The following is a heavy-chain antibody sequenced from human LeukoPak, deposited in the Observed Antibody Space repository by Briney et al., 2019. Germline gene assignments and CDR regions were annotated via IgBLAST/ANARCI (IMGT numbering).Heavy chain of an antibody. CDR1: GGSFSGYY. CDR3: ARRSWIRGSLDI. D-gene: IGHD5-18*01. V-gene: IGHV4-34*01. J-gene: IGHJ3*02. CDR2: INHSGST. Sequence: SETLSLTCAVYGGSFSGYYWSWIRQPPGKGREWIGEINHSGSTNYNPSLKSRVTISVDTSKNQFSLKLSSVTAADTAVYYCARRSWIRGSLDIWGQGTMVTVSS.